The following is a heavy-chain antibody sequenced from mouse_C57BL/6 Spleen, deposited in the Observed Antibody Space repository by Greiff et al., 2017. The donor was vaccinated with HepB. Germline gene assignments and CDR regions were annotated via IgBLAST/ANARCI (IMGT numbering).Heavy chain of an antibody. Sequence: QVQLKQPGAELVRPGTSVKLSCKASGYTFTSYWMHWVKQRPGQGLEWIGVIDPSDSYTNYNQKFKGKATLTVDTSSSTAYMQLSSLTSEDSAVYYCARAYDYDGFAYWGQGTLVTVSA. V-gene: IGHV1-59*01. CDR3: ARAYDYDGFAY. CDR2: IDPSDSYT. J-gene: IGHJ3*01. D-gene: IGHD2-4*01. CDR1: GYTFTSYW.